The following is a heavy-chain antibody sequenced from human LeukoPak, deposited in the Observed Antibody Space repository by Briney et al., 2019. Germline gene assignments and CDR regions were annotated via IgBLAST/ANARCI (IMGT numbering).Heavy chain of an antibody. V-gene: IGHV4-39*07. CDR2: IYYSGST. CDR1: GGSISSGSYY. CDR3: ARGVPMDV. J-gene: IGHJ6*02. Sequence: SETLSLTCTVSGGSISSGSYYWGWIRQPPGRGLEWIGSIYYSGSTYYNPSLKSRVTISVDTSKNQFSLKLSSVTAADTAVYYCARGVPMDVWGQGTTVTVSS.